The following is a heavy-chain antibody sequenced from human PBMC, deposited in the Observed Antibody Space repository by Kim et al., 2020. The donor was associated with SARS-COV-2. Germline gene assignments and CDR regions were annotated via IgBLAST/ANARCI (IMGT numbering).Heavy chain of an antibody. CDR2: IYYSGST. J-gene: IGHJ4*02. CDR3: ARTAVVVGDSSGYYYFDY. Sequence: SETLSLTCAVSGYSISSSNWWGWIRQPPGKGLEWIGYIYYSGSTYYNPSLKSRVTMSVDTSKNQFSLKLSSVTAVDTAVYYCARTAVVVGDSSGYYYFDYWGQGTLVTVSS. V-gene: IGHV4-28*01. CDR1: GYSISSSNW. D-gene: IGHD3-22*01.